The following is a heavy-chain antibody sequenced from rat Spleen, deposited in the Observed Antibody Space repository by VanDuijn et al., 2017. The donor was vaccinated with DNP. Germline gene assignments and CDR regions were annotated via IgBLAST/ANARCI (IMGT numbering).Heavy chain of an antibody. CDR2: ISSSGGST. J-gene: IGHJ2*01. V-gene: IGHV5S23*01. CDR3: TTDFERGY. Sequence: EVQLVESGGGLVQPGRSLKLSCEASGFTFSYYGMAWVRQSPKKGLEWVASISSSGGSTSYRDSVKGRFTISRDNARSILSLQMDSLTSEDTATYYCTTDFERGYWGQGVMVTVSS. CDR1: GFTFSYYG. D-gene: IGHD1-11*01.